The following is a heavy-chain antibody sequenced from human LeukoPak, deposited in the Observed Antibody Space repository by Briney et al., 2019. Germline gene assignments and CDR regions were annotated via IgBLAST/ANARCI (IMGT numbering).Heavy chain of an antibody. CDR2: INPNSGGT. D-gene: IGHD3-22*01. J-gene: IGHJ4*02. Sequence: ASVKVSCKASGYTFTCYYVHWVRQAPGQGLEWMGWINPNSGGTNYAQKFQGRVTMTRDTSISTAYMELSRLRSDDTAVYYCATDQPQYYDSSGYDVWGQGTLVTVSS. CDR3: ATDQPQYYDSSGYDV. V-gene: IGHV1-2*02. CDR1: GYTFTCYY.